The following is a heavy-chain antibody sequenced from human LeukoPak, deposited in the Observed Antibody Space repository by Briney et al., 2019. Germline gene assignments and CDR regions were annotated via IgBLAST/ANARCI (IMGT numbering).Heavy chain of an antibody. J-gene: IGHJ4*02. Sequence: SETLSLTCTVSGGSISSGGYYWGWIRQHPGTGLEWIGYIYYSGSTNYNPSLKSRVTISVDTSKNQFSLKLSSVTAADTAVYYCARHPDHYDSSGYVFDYWGQGTLVTVSS. CDR3: ARHPDHYDSSGYVFDY. CDR2: IYYSGST. D-gene: IGHD3-22*01. V-gene: IGHV4-61*05. CDR1: GGSISSGGYY.